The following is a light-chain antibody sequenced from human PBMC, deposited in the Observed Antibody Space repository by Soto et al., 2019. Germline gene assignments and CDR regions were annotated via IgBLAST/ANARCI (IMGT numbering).Light chain of an antibody. CDR1: QSVTNNY. Sequence: ELVLTQSPATLSLSPGERATLSCRASQSVTNNYLAWYQQKPGLAPRLLIYDASYRANGIPDRFSGSGSGTDFTLTISRLEPEDFAVYYCQQYGSSSFTFGPGTKVDIK. CDR2: DAS. CDR3: QQYGSSSFT. J-gene: IGKJ3*01. V-gene: IGKV3D-20*01.